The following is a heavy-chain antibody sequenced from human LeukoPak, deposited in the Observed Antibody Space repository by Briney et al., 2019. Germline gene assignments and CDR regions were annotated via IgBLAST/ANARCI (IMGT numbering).Heavy chain of an antibody. J-gene: IGHJ4*02. Sequence: PGGSLRLSCAASGFTFSNYAIHWVRQAPGKGLEWVAVISYDGSNKYYADSVKGRFTISRDNSKNTLYLQMNSLRAEDTAVYYCARETRSGSYSDFDYWGQGTLVTVSP. CDR3: ARETRSGSYSDFDY. CDR1: GFTFSNYA. D-gene: IGHD3-10*01. CDR2: ISYDGSNK. V-gene: IGHV3-30*04.